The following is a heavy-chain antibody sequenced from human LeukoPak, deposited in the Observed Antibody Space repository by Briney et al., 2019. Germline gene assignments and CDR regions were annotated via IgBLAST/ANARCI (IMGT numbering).Heavy chain of an antibody. Sequence: ASVKVSCKASGYTFTTYAMHLVRQAPGQTLECMGWINPGNGNTKYSQKFQGRVTITRDTSASTAYMDLSSLRSEDTAVYYCARNTETAIPLPYYFDYWGQGTLVTVSS. V-gene: IGHV1-3*01. J-gene: IGHJ4*02. CDR2: INPGNGNT. CDR3: ARNTETAIPLPYYFDY. D-gene: IGHD2-21*02. CDR1: GYTFTTYA.